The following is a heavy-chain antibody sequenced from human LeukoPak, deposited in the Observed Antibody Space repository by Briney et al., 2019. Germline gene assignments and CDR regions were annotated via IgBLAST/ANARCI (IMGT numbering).Heavy chain of an antibody. V-gene: IGHV3-74*01. J-gene: IGHJ5*02. CDR1: GFTFGGYW. CDR3: ALSDWLDP. Sequence: GGSLRLSCAGSGFTFGGYWMHWVRQAPGKGLVWVARIKNDGSSTSYADSVKGRFTISRDNAKNTLYLQMNSLRAEDTAVYYYALSDWLDPWGQGTLVIVSS. CDR2: IKNDGSST. D-gene: IGHD3-16*02.